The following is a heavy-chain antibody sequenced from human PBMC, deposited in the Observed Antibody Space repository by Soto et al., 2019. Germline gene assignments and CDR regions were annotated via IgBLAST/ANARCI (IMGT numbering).Heavy chain of an antibody. V-gene: IGHV1-3*01. CDR3: ARQYAYSTTWYPFDN. D-gene: IGHD3-16*01. J-gene: IGHJ4*02. CDR1: GYTFTSNP. Sequence: ASVKVSCKASGYTFTSNPMNWVRQAPGQRPDWMGVINVGNGNTRYSQKFQGRVTMTRETSATTAYTELSSLRSEETAVYYCARQYAYSTTWYPFDNWGQGTLVTVSS. CDR2: INVGNGNT.